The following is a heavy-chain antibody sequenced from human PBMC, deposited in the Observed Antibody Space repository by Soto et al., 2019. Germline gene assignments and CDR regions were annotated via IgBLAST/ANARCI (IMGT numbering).Heavy chain of an antibody. CDR3: ARDFTVKSYFDY. V-gene: IGHV3-30-3*01. D-gene: IGHD4-4*01. CDR2: ISYDGSNK. CDR1: GFTFSSYA. Sequence: ESGGGVVQPGRSLRLSCAASGFTFSSYAMHWVRQAPGKGLEWVAVISYDGSNKYYADSVKGRFTISRDNSKNTLYLQMNSLRAEDTAVYYCARDFTVKSYFDYWGQGTLVTVSS. J-gene: IGHJ4*02.